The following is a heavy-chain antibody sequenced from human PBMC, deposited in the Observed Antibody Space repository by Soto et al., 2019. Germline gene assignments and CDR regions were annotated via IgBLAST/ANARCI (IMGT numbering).Heavy chain of an antibody. J-gene: IGHJ4*02. V-gene: IGHV3-7*03. D-gene: IGHD3-22*01. CDR3: AREKVGYYDSSGYYPLYYFDD. CDR2: IKQDGSEK. CDR1: GFTFSSYW. Sequence: EVQLVESGGGLVQPGGSLRLSCAASGFTFSSYWMSWVRQAPGKGLEWVANIKQDGSEKYYVDSVKGRFTISRDNAKNSLYLQMNSLRAEDTAVYYCAREKVGYYDSSGYYPLYYFDDWGQGTLVTVSS.